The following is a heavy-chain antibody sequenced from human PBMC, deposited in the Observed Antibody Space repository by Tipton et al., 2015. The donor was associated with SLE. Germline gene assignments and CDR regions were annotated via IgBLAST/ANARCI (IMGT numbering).Heavy chain of an antibody. V-gene: IGHV3-30*14. CDR1: GFTFSSYA. Sequence: SLRLSCAASGFTFSSYAMHWVRQAPGKGLEWVAVISYDGSNKYYADSVKGRFTLSRDSSENTLYLQMNSLRPEDTAVYYCANLERYSGYDWHFDYWGQGTLVTVSS. D-gene: IGHD5-12*01. J-gene: IGHJ4*02. CDR2: ISYDGSNK. CDR3: ANLERYSGYDWHFDY.